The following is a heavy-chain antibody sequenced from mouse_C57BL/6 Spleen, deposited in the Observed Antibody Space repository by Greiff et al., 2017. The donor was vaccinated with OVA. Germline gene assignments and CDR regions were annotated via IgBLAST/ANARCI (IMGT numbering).Heavy chain of an antibody. CDR2: IDPSDSYT. Sequence: VQLQQPGAELVMPGASVKLSCKASGYTFTSYWMHWVKQRPGQGLEWIGEIDPSDSYTNYNQKFKGKSTLTVDKSSSTAYMQLSSLTSEDSAVYYCARWTTVVEDYFDYWGQGTTLTVSS. D-gene: IGHD1-1*01. J-gene: IGHJ2*01. CDR1: GYTFTSYW. CDR3: ARWTTVVEDYFDY. V-gene: IGHV1-69*01.